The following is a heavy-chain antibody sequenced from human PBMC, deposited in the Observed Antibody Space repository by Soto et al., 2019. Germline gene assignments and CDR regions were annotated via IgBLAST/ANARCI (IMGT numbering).Heavy chain of an antibody. Sequence: GGSLSLSCVASGFPFATSDMDWVCQPPGKGLEWISQISYSGRDIRYADSVKGRFTISRDNVNNSLHLHMTSLRVEDTGLYYCARAVVSAYREYDSDWSAPWGQGTPDTVSS. CDR1: GFPFATSD. J-gene: IGHJ5*02. CDR2: ISYSGRDI. V-gene: IGHV3-48*03. CDR3: ARAVVSAYREYDSDWSAP. D-gene: IGHD3-16*01.